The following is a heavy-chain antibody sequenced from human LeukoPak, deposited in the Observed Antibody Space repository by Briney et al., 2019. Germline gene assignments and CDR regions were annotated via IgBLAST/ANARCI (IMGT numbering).Heavy chain of an antibody. CDR1: GGSISSSSYY. CDR2: IYYSGST. Sequence: PSETLSLTCTVSGGSISSSSYYWGWIRQPPGKGLEWIGSIYYSGSTYYNPSLKSRVTISVDTSKNQFSLKLSSVTAADTAVYYCARGRGDFDYWGQGTLVTVSS. J-gene: IGHJ4*02. D-gene: IGHD3-10*01. CDR3: ARGRGDFDY. V-gene: IGHV4-39*07.